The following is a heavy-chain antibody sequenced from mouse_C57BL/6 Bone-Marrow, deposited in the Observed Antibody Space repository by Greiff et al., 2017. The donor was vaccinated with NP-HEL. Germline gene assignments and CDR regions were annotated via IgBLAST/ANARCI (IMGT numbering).Heavy chain of an antibody. V-gene: IGHV1-81*01. J-gene: IGHJ3*01. D-gene: IGHD1-1*01. CDR1: GYTFTSYG. CDR3: ARKGRYYYGSSYSWFAY. Sequence: QVQLKESGAELARPGASVKLSCKASGYTFTSYGISWVKQRTGQGLEWIGEIYPRSGNTYYNEKFKGKATLTADKSSSTAYMELRSLTSEDSAVYFCARKGRYYYGSSYSWFAYWGQGTLVTVSA. CDR2: IYPRSGNT.